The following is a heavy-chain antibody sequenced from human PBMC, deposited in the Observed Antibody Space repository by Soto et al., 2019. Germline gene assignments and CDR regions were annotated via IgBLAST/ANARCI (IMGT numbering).Heavy chain of an antibody. CDR3: ARCIAAAGTTLPNYYYYGMDV. CDR1: GDSVSSNSAA. J-gene: IGHJ6*02. V-gene: IGHV6-1*01. CDR2: TYYRSKWYN. D-gene: IGHD6-13*01. Sequence: SETLSLTCAISGDSVSSNSAAWNWIRQSPSRGLERLGRTYYRSKWYNDYAVSVKSRITINPDTSKNQFSLQLNSVTPEDTAVYYCARCIAAAGTTLPNYYYYGMDVWGQGTTVTVSS.